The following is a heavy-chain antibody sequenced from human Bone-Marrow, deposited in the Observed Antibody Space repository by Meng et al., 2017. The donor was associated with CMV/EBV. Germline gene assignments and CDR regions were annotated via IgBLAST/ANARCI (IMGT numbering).Heavy chain of an antibody. CDR2: ISGSGART. V-gene: IGHV3-23*01. CDR3: ARDGHPPYYDILTGASY. Sequence: GESLKISCAASGFTFSSYSMNWVRQAPGKGLEWVSVISGSGARTQNAASVKGRFIISRDNSKNTLYLQMNSLRAEDTAVYYCARDGHPPYYDILTGASYWGQGTLVTVSS. CDR1: GFTFSSYS. D-gene: IGHD3-9*01. J-gene: IGHJ4*02.